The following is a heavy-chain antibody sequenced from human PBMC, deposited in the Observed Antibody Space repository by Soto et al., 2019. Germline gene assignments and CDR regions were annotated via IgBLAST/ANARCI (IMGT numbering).Heavy chain of an antibody. D-gene: IGHD6-13*01. J-gene: IGHJ6*02. CDR1: GGSISSGGYY. CDR2: IYYSGST. V-gene: IGHV4-31*03. Sequence: SETLSLTCTVSGGSISSGGYYWSWIRQHPGKGLEWIGYIYYSGSTYYNPSLKSRVTISVDTSKNQFSLKLSSVTAADTAVYYCAREVESAALDVWGQGTTVTVSS. CDR3: AREVESAALDV.